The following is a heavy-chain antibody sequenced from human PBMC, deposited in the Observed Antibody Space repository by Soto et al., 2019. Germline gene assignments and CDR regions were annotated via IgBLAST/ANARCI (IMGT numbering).Heavy chain of an antibody. CDR2: ISGSGGST. CDR3: AKDDELYYYGSGSYIALGGFDP. Sequence: PGGSMKISSAASGYPFSSDAMSWVRKNTGKGLEWVSAISGSGGSTYYADSVKGRFTISRDNSKNTLYLQMNSLRAEDTAVYYCAKDDELYYYGSGSYIALGGFDPWGQGTLVTVSS. V-gene: IGHV3-23*01. D-gene: IGHD3-10*01. J-gene: IGHJ5*02. CDR1: GYPFSSDA.